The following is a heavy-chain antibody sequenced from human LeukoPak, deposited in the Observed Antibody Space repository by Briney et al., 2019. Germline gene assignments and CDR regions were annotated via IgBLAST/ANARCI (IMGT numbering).Heavy chain of an antibody. CDR1: GFTLSNSA. CDR3: AKMGGNLYTAMHYFDY. Sequence: GGSLRLSCAASGFTLSNSAMSWVRQAPGKGLEWVSAISGSGGSTYYADSVKGRFTISRDNSKNTLYLQMNSLRAEDTAVYYCAKMGGNLYTAMHYFDYWGQGTLVTVSS. V-gene: IGHV3-23*01. J-gene: IGHJ4*02. CDR2: ISGSGGST. D-gene: IGHD5-18*01.